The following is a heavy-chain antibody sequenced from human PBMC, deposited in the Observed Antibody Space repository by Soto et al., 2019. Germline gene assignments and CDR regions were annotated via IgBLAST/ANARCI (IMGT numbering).Heavy chain of an antibody. J-gene: IGHJ5*02. CDR3: ARDGLSESNNQYQWYGP. D-gene: IGHD6-19*01. Sequence: QVQLVQSGGEVKKPGASVKVSCKGSGYIFNTFDINWVRQAPGQGLEWMGWMNTYSGKTEYAQKFQGRVTMSTNAATSTAYMELKSLRSDDRAVYYCARDGLSESNNQYQWYGPCGQGTLVTVSS. CDR2: MNTYSGKT. V-gene: IGHV1-18*01. CDR1: GYIFNTFD.